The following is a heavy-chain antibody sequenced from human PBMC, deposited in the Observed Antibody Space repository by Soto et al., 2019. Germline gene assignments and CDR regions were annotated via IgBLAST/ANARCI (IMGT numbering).Heavy chain of an antibody. V-gene: IGHV4-34*01. CDR2: INHSGST. Sequence: SETLSLTCAVYGGSFSVYYWSWIRQPPGKGLEWIGEINHSGSTNYNPSLKSRVTISVDTSKNQFSLKLSSVTAADTAVYYCARGRGSGSYYYYYYYGMDVWGQGTTVTVSS. CDR3: ARGRGSGSYYYYYYYGMDV. D-gene: IGHD1-26*01. J-gene: IGHJ6*02. CDR1: GGSFSVYY.